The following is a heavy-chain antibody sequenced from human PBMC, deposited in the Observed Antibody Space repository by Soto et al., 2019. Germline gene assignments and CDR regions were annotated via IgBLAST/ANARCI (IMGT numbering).Heavy chain of an antibody. J-gene: IGHJ4*02. V-gene: IGHV3-23*01. CDR3: AREGGAYSYGYPRFDS. D-gene: IGHD5-18*01. CDR2: ISGNGGST. Sequence: PGGSLRLSCAASRFTFSSYAMSWVRQAPGKGLEWVSAISGNGGSTYHADSVKDRFTISRDNSRNTVYLQMNTLTADDTAVYYCAREGGAYSYGYPRFDSWGQGTLVTVSS. CDR1: RFTFSSYA.